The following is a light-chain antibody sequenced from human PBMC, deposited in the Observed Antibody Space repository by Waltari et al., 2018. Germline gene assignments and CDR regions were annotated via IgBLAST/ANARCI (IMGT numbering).Light chain of an antibody. Sequence: DLQMTQSPSSLSASSGARVTLTCQESQSISSELNCYQQKPGKPPNLLIYAASSLQSGVLSRFSGNGSGTDFTLTISSLQPGDFATYYCQQSYSTPPTFDQGTKVEIK. V-gene: IGKV1-39*01. CDR3: QQSYSTPPT. J-gene: IGKJ1*01. CDR2: AAS. CDR1: QSISSE.